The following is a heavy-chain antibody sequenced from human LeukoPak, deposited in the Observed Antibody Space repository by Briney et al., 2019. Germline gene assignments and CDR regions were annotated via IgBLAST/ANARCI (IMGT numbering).Heavy chain of an antibody. V-gene: IGHV3-49*04. CDR2: IRSKAYGGTT. CDR3: TRVDYDILTGYYSPDY. J-gene: IGHJ4*02. CDR1: GFSFGDYA. Sequence: PGWSVRLSCTAAGFSFGDYAMNWVRQAPGKGLEGVGFIRSKAYGGTTEYAASVKGRFTFSGDDSKSIAYLQMNSLKTEDTAVYYCTRVDYDILTGYYSPDYWGQGTLVTVSS. D-gene: IGHD3-9*01.